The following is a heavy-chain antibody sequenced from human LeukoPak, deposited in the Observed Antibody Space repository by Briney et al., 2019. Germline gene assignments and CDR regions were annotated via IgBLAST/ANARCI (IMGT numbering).Heavy chain of an antibody. V-gene: IGHV3-21*01. J-gene: IGHJ4*02. CDR3: ARRYSSGWYPGPTLDY. CDR1: GFTFSSYS. D-gene: IGHD6-19*01. CDR2: ISSSSSYI. Sequence: GGSLRLSYAASGFTFSSYSMNWVHQAPGKGLEWVSSISSSSSYIYYADSVKGRFTISRDNAKNSLYLQMNSLRAEDTAVYYCARRYSSGWYPGPTLDYWGQGTLVTVSS.